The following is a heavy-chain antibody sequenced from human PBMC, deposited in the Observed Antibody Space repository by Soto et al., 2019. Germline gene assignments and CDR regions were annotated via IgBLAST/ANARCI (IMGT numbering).Heavy chain of an antibody. CDR2: IYWDDDK. D-gene: IGHD4-17*01. CDR3: AQSNGDTQTVDF. J-gene: IGHJ3*01. CDR1: GFSLRNTDVG. V-gene: IGHV2-5*05. Sequence: QITLKESGPTLVKPTQTLTLTCTFSGFSLRNTDVGVGWIRQPPGKALEWLALIYWDDDKRYGPSLNSRLTITKDTSKDQVILTMTNVGLVDTGTYYCAQSNGDTQTVDFWGQGTTVTVS.